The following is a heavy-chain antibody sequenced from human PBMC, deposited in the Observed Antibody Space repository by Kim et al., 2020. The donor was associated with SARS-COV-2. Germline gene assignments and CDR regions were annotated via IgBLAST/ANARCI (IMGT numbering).Heavy chain of an antibody. Sequence: GGSLRLVCAASGFTFSNAWMSWVRQAPGKGLEWVGRIKSKTDGGTTDYAAPVKGRFTISRDDSKNTLYLQMNSLKTEDTAVYYCTTVWAWCIAAAGNRPKIRGLYDYWGQGTLVTVSS. CDR3: TTVWAWCIAAAGNRPKIRGLYDY. V-gene: IGHV3-15*01. J-gene: IGHJ4*02. CDR2: IKSKTDGGTT. CDR1: GFTFSNAW. D-gene: IGHD6-13*01.